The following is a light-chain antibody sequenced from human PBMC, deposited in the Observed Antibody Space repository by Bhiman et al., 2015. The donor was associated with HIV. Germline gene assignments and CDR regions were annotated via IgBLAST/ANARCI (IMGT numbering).Light chain of an antibody. Sequence: SYELRQPPSTSVSPGQTARITCSGDALPKQYAYWYQQKPGQAPVVVIYQDFKRPSWIPERFSGSNSGNTATLTISGTQAMDEADYYCQAWDNSILIFGGGTKLTVL. CDR1: ALPKQY. V-gene: IGLV3-1*01. CDR2: QDF. J-gene: IGLJ2*01. CDR3: QAWDNSILI.